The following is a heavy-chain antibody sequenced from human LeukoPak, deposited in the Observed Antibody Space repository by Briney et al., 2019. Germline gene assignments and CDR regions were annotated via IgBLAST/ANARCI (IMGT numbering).Heavy chain of an antibody. CDR3: ARVSGYGGDDCYPLY. CDR2: INSDGSST. CDR1: GFTFSNAW. Sequence: GGSLRLSCAASGFTFSNAWMSWVRQAPGKGLVWVSRINSDGSSTSYADSVKGRFTISRDNAKNTLYLQVNSLRAEDTAVYFCARVSGYGGDDCYPLYWGQGPLVTVSS. J-gene: IGHJ4*02. V-gene: IGHV3-74*01. D-gene: IGHD2-21*02.